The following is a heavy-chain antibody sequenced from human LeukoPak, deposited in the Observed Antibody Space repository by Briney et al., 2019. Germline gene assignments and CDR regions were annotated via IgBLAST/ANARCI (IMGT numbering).Heavy chain of an antibody. D-gene: IGHD6-13*01. V-gene: IGHV3-7*01. CDR2: IKQDGSEK. CDR1: GFTFSSYW. Sequence: GGSLRLSCAASGFTFSSYWMSWVRQAPGKGLEWVANIKQDGSEKYYVDSVKGRFTISRDNAKNSLYLLMNSLRAEDTAVYYCARDSSSWPPVNLFSDYWGQGTLVTVSS. J-gene: IGHJ4*02. CDR3: ARDSSSWPPVNLFSDY.